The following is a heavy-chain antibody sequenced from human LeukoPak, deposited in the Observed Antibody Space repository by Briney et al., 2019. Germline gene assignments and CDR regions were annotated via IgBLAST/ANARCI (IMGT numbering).Heavy chain of an antibody. V-gene: IGHV3-23*01. D-gene: IGHD2-21*02. CDR1: GFTFSSYA. Sequence: GGSLRLSCAASGFTFSSYAMSWVRQAPGKGLEWVSAISGSGGSTYYADSVKGRFTISRDNSKNTLYLQMNSLRAEDTAVYYCATLELAYCGGACYTNFDYWGQGTLVTVSS. CDR2: ISGSGGST. J-gene: IGHJ4*02. CDR3: ATLELAYCGGACYTNFDY.